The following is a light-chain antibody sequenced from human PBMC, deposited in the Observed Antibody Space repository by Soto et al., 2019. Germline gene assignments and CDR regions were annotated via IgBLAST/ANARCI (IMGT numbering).Light chain of an antibody. CDR1: RSIDRF. V-gene: IGKV3D-20*01. CDR3: QQYGGTPTT. CDR2: DAS. J-gene: IGKJ1*01. Sequence: EIVLTHSLGILSFSPFRRSTLSCRASRSIDRFLAWYQQKPGLAPRLLIFDASARATGIPDRFSGSGSGKDFTLTISRLEPQDSAVYYCQQYGGTPTTFGQGTKVDI.